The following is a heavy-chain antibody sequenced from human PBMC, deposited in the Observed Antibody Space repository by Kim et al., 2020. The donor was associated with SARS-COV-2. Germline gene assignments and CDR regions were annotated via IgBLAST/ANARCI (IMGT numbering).Heavy chain of an antibody. J-gene: IGHJ4*02. CDR2: IIPILGIA. CDR1: GGTFSSYA. CDR3: ARLLGYCSGGSCRGIDY. D-gene: IGHD2-15*01. V-gene: IGHV1-69*04. Sequence: SVKVSCKASGGTFSSYAISWVRQAPGQGLEWMGRIIPILGIANYAQKFQGRVTITADKSTSTAYMELSSLRSEDTAVYYCARLLGYCSGGSCRGIDYWGQGTLVTVSS.